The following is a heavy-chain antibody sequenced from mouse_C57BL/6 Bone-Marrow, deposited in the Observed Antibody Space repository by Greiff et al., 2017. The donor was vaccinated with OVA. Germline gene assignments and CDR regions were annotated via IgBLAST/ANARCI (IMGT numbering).Heavy chain of an antibody. Sequence: EVKLVESGGGLVQPGGSLKLSCAASGFTFSDYYMYWVRQTPEKRLEWVAYISNGGGSTYYPDTVKGRFTISRDNAKNTLYLQMSRLKSEDTAMYYCARRDYASFAYWGQGTLVTVSA. V-gene: IGHV5-12*01. CDR2: ISNGGGST. D-gene: IGHD1-1*01. J-gene: IGHJ3*01. CDR1: GFTFSDYY. CDR3: ARRDYASFAY.